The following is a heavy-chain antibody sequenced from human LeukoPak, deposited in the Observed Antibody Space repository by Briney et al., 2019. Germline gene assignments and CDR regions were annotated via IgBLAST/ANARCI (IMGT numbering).Heavy chain of an antibody. CDR3: AREGTSGWYNY. Sequence: YPSETLSLTCAVSGFSISSGYYWGWIRHPPGKGLEWIGIIYHSGRAYYSPSLKSRVTISVDTSKNQFSLHLSSMTAADTAVYYCAREGTSGWYNYWGQGTLVTVSS. J-gene: IGHJ4*02. D-gene: IGHD6-19*01. V-gene: IGHV4-38-2*02. CDR2: IYHSGRA. CDR1: GFSISSGYY.